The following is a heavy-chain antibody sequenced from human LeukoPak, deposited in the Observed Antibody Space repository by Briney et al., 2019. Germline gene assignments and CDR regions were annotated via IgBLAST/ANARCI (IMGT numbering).Heavy chain of an antibody. CDR3: ARDHSGGLDY. CDR1: GFTFSSYS. CDR2: ISSSSSYI. J-gene: IGHJ4*02. Sequence: GGSLRLSCAASGFTFSSYSMNWVRQAPGKGLEWVSPISSSSSYIYYADSVKGRFTISRDNAKNSLYLQMDSLRAEDTAVYYCARDHSGGLDYWGQGTLVTVSS. D-gene: IGHD2-8*02. V-gene: IGHV3-21*01.